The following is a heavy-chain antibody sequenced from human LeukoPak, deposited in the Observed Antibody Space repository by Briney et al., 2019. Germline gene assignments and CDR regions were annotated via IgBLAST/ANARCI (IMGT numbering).Heavy chain of an antibody. CDR3: ARRAINSVMFDY. D-gene: IGHD3-16*01. CDR1: GGSIRSYS. Sequence: SETLSLTCTVSGGSIRSYSWSWIRQPPGKGLEWIGYIYYSGSTNYNPSLRSRVTISVDTSKNQFSLKLSSATAADTAVYFCARRAINSVMFDYWGQGTLVTVSS. V-gene: IGHV4-59*08. J-gene: IGHJ4*02. CDR2: IYYSGST.